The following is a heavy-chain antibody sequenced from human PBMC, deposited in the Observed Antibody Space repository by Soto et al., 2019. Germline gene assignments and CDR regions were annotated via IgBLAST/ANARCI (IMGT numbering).Heavy chain of an antibody. D-gene: IGHD6-6*01. Sequence: SVEVSRKSSGYPVPTFAISSGRQRPGRGLEWMGWISAYNGDTKDAQKFQDRVTMTTDEFTSTAYLDLRSLTSDDTAVYYCARDRETARPGWFDPWGQGNLVTVSS. V-gene: IGHV1-18*04. CDR3: ARDRETARPGWFDP. J-gene: IGHJ5*02. CDR1: GYPVPTFA. CDR2: ISAYNGDT.